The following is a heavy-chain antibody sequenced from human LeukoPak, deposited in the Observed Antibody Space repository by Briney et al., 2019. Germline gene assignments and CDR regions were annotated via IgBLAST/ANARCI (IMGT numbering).Heavy chain of an antibody. V-gene: IGHV4-31*03. CDR2: IYYGGST. Sequence: PSETLSLTCTVSGGSISSGGYYWSWIRQHPGKGLEWIGYIYYGGSTYYNPSLKSRVTISVDTSKNQFSLKLSSVTAADTAVYYCARCGYYSGWFDPWGQGTLVTVSS. D-gene: IGHD3-22*01. J-gene: IGHJ5*02. CDR1: GGSISSGGYY. CDR3: ARCGYYSGWFDP.